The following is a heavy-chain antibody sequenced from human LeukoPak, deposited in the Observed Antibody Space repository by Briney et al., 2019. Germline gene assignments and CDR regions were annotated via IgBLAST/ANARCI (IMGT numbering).Heavy chain of an antibody. D-gene: IGHD3-22*01. CDR3: AREGAYYYDFYYYYGMDV. Sequence: GGSLRLSCAASGFTFSSYSMNWVRQAPGKGLEWVSSICSSSSYIYYADSVKGRFTISRDNAKNSLYLPMNSLRAEDTAVYYCAREGAYYYDFYYYYGMDVWGQGTTVTVSS. CDR2: ICSSSSYI. J-gene: IGHJ6*02. V-gene: IGHV3-21*01. CDR1: GFTFSSYS.